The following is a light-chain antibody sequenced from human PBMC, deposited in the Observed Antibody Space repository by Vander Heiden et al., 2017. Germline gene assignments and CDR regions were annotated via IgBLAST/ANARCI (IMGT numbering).Light chain of an antibody. Sequence: DIVMTQSPLSLPVTPGDPASISCRSSQSLLHSNGYNYLDWYLQKPGQSPQLLIYLGSNRASGVPDRFSGSGSGTDFTLKISRVEAEDVGVYYCMQALQTPWTFGQGTKVEIK. V-gene: IGKV2-28*01. CDR1: QSLLHSNGYNY. CDR3: MQALQTPWT. CDR2: LGS. J-gene: IGKJ1*01.